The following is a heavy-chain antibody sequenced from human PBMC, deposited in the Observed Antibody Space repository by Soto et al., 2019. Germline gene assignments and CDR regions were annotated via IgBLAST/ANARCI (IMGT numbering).Heavy chain of an antibody. D-gene: IGHD6-13*01. Sequence: EVQLVESGGGLVQPGGSLRLSCAASGFTFSSYDMHWVRHPTGKRLEWVSAIGTAGDTYYPGSVKGRFTISRDNAKNSLYLQMSSLRAEDTAVYYCARARADSSSWSPFDFWGQGTLVTVSS. V-gene: IGHV3-13*01. CDR3: ARARADSSSWSPFDF. J-gene: IGHJ4*02. CDR1: GFTFSSYD. CDR2: IGTAGDT.